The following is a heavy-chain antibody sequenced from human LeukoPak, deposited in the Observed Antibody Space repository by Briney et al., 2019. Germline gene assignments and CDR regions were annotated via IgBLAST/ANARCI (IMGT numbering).Heavy chain of an antibody. D-gene: IGHD5-18*01. V-gene: IGHV3-9*03. Sequence: QAGGSLSLSGAASGFTVDYYAWHRVRQAPGKGLEWVSGISWNSGSIGYADSVKGRFTISRDNAKNSLYLQMNSLRAEDMALYYCAKERGYSYGSGPLDYWGQGTLVTVSS. CDR1: GFTVDYYA. CDR2: ISWNSGSI. CDR3: AKERGYSYGSGPLDY. J-gene: IGHJ4*02.